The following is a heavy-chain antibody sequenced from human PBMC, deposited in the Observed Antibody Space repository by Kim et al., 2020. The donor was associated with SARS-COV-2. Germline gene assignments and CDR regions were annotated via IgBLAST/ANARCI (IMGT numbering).Heavy chain of an antibody. V-gene: IGHV1-69*04. D-gene: IGHD6-19*01. CDR2: IIPILGIA. Sequence: SVKVSCKASGGTFSSYAISWVRQAPGQGLEWMGRIIPILGIANYAQKFQGRVTITADKSTSTAYMELSSLRPEDTAVYYCARDQDSSGWYGYWGQVTLV. CDR3: ARDQDSSGWYGY. CDR1: GGTFSSYA. J-gene: IGHJ4*02.